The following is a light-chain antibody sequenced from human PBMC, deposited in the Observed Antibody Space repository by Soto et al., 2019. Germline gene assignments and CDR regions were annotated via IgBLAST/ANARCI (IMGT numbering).Light chain of an antibody. CDR2: DTS. CDR3: LLAYSSSRPV. CDR1: TGDVTSGHY. V-gene: IGLV7-46*01. Sequence: QAVVTQEPSLTVSPGGTVTLTCGSSTGDVTSGHYPYWFQQKPGQAPRTLIYDTSNKHSWTPARLSGSLLGGKAALTLSGAQPEDEAIYYCLLAYSSSRPVFGGGTKLTVL. J-gene: IGLJ2*01.